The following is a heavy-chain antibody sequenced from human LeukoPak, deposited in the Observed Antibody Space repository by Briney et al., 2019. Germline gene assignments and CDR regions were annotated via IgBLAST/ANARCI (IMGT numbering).Heavy chain of an antibody. V-gene: IGHV3-21*01. CDR1: GVTFSSYV. J-gene: IGHJ6*02. D-gene: IGHD6-19*01. CDR3: AREFAGYSSGWYEYYYYGMDV. Sequence: GGSLRLSCEASGVTFSSYVMSWVRQAPGRGLEWVSSISSSSSYIYYADSVKGRFTISRDNAKNSLYLQMNSLRAEDTAVYYCAREFAGYSSGWYEYYYYGMDVWGQGTTVTVSS. CDR2: ISSSSSYI.